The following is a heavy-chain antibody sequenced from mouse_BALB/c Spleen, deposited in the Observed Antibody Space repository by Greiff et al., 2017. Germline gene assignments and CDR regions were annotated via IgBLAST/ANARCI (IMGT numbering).Heavy chain of an antibody. Sequence: QVQLQQSGAELVRPGTSVKVSCKASGYAFTNYLIEWVKQRPGQGLEWIGVINPGSGGTNYNEKFKGKATLTADKSSSTAYMQLSSLTSDDSAVYFCARSRFPHYYGPDYGGQGTTLTVSS. J-gene: IGHJ2*01. CDR1: GYAFTNYL. V-gene: IGHV1-54*01. CDR2: INPGSGGT. CDR3: ARSRFPHYYGPDY. D-gene: IGHD1-2*01.